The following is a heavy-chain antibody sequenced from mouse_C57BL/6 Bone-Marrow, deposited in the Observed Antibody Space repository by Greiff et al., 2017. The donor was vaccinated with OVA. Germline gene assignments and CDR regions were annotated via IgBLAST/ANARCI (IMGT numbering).Heavy chain of an antibody. D-gene: IGHD4-1*01. Sequence: VQLQQSGPELVKPGASVKISCKASGYAFSSSWMNWVKQRPGKGLEWIGRIYPGDGDTNYNGKFKGKATLTADKSSSTAYMQLSSLTSEDSAVYFCARLGGNWGYFDVWGTGTTVTVSS. CDR1: GYAFSSSW. CDR3: ARLGGNWGYFDV. CDR2: IYPGDGDT. V-gene: IGHV1-82*01. J-gene: IGHJ1*03.